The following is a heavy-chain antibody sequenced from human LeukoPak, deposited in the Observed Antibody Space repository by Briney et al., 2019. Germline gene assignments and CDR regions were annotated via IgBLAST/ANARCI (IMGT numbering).Heavy chain of an antibody. CDR2: ISRRGAST. CDR3: AKDLAAAGTFGY. CDR1: GFTFSSYA. Sequence: GGSLILSCAASGFTFSSYAMSWVRQARGKGLGWVSAISRRGASTSYAASVRGRFTISRDNSKNTLYLQMNSLRAEDTAVYYCAKDLAAAGTFGYWGQRTLVTVSS. J-gene: IGHJ4*02. D-gene: IGHD6-13*01. V-gene: IGHV3-23*01.